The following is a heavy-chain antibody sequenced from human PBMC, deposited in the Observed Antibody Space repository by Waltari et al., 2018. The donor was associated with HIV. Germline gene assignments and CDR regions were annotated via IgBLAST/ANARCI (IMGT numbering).Heavy chain of an antibody. V-gene: IGHV4-34*01. CDR2: INHSGST. D-gene: IGHD5-18*01. CDR3: ARQAVDTAMASRYYFDY. CDR1: GGSFSGYY. J-gene: IGHJ4*02. Sequence: QVQLQQWGAGLLKPSETLSLTCAVYGGSFSGYYWRWIRQPPGKGLEWIGEINHSGSTNYNPSLKSRVTISVDTSKNQFSLKLSSVTAADTAVYYCARQAVDTAMASRYYFDYWGQGTLVTVSS.